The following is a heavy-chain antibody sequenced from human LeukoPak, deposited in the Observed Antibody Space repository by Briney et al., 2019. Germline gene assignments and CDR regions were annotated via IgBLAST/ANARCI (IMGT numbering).Heavy chain of an antibody. V-gene: IGHV3-23*01. CDR2: ISGNGGDT. D-gene: IGHD4-23*01. CDR1: GFTFSSYS. Sequence: GGSLRLSCAASGFTFSSYSMSWVRQAPGKGLEWVSVISGNGGDTFYADSVKGRFTISRDNSKHTLYLQMNSLRVEDTAVYYCARDGNPNYFYYYMDVWGKGTTVTVSS. CDR3: ARDGNPNYFYYYMDV. J-gene: IGHJ6*03.